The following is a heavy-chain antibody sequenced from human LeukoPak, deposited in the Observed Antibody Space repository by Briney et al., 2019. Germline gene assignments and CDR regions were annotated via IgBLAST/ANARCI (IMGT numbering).Heavy chain of an antibody. D-gene: IGHD3-22*01. CDR3: AKDTYYYDSSGYEGPSFDY. Sequence: GGSLRLSCAASGFTFDDYAMHWVRQAPGKGLEWVSLISGGGGSTYYADSVKGRFTISRDNSKNSLYLQMNSLRTEDTALYYCAKDTYYYDSSGYEGPSFDYWGQGTLVTVSS. J-gene: IGHJ4*02. CDR2: ISGGGGST. CDR1: GFTFDDYA. V-gene: IGHV3-43*02.